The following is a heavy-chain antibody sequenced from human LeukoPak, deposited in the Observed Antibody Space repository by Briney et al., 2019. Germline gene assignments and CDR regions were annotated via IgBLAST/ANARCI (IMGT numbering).Heavy chain of an antibody. D-gene: IGHD2-2*01. CDR1: GYTFTGYY. CDR3: ARERGPRIVVVPAAMNY. Sequence: ASVKVSCKASGYTFTGYYMHWVRQAPGQGLEWMGWINPNSGGTNYAQKFQGRVTMTRDTSTSTAYMELSRLRSDDTAVYYCARERGPRIVVVPAAMNYWGQGTLVTVSS. J-gene: IGHJ4*02. V-gene: IGHV1-2*02. CDR2: INPNSGGT.